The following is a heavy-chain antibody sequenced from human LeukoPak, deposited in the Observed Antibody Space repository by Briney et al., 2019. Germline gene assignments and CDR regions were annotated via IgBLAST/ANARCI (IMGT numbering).Heavy chain of an antibody. D-gene: IGHD2-15*01. CDR1: GYTFTSYG. V-gene: IGHV1-18*01. Sequence: ASVKVSCKASGYTFTSYGIYWVRQAPGQGLEWMAWISAYNGNTNYAQKFQGRVTVTTDTSTSTGYMELRSLRSDDTAMYYCARAEGVVVAAHIDVWGKGTTVTVSS. CDR3: ARAEGVVVAAHIDV. J-gene: IGHJ6*03. CDR2: ISAYNGNT.